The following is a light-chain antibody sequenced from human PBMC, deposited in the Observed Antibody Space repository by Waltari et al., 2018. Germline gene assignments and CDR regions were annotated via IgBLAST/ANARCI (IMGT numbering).Light chain of an antibody. V-gene: IGKV3-11*01. CDR2: SAS. J-gene: IGKJ1*01. CDR1: QSVSSY. CDR3: QQRSNWPRT. Sequence: EIVLTQSPATLSLSPGERATLSCRASQSVSSYLAWYQQMPGQAPRILIHSASNRPTGMPARFSGSGSGTDFARTISRLEPEDFAVYYGQQRSNWPRTFGQGTKVDIK.